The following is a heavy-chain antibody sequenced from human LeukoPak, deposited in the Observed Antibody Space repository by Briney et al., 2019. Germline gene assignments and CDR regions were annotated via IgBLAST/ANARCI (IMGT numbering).Heavy chain of an antibody. CDR1: GFTFSTYW. Sequence: PGGSLRLSCAASGFTFSTYWMSWVRQAPEKGLEWVANIKQDGSEQFYVDSVKGRFTISRDNAKNSLYLQMNNLRGEDTAVYYCARGRKVPAAMGNWFDPWGQGTLVTVSS. CDR2: IKQDGSEQ. V-gene: IGHV3-7*01. CDR3: ARGRKVPAAMGNWFDP. D-gene: IGHD2-2*01. J-gene: IGHJ5*02.